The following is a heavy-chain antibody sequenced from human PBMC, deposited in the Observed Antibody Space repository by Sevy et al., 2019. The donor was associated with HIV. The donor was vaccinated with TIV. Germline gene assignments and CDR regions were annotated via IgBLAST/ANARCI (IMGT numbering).Heavy chain of an antibody. Sequence: SETLSLTCTVSGGSISSYYWSWIRQPAGKGLEWIGRIYTSGSTNYNPSLKSRVTMSVDTSKNQFSLKLSSVTAADTAVYYCARDGNYYDSSGYLPYFDYWGQGTLVTVSS. CDR2: IYTSGST. J-gene: IGHJ4*02. D-gene: IGHD3-22*01. V-gene: IGHV4-4*07. CDR3: ARDGNYYDSSGYLPYFDY. CDR1: GGSISSYY.